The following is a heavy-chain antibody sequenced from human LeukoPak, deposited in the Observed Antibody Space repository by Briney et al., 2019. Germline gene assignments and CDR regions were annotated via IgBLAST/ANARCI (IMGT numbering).Heavy chain of an antibody. CDR3: ARRGVDGALDY. D-gene: IGHD5-24*01. V-gene: IGHV3-7*01. Sequence: GGSLRLSCAASEFTFSIYWMSWVRQAPGKGLEWVANIQENGNEKSYVDSVKGRFTISRDNAKNSLYLQMNSLRAEDTAVYYCARRGVDGALDYWGQGTLVTVSP. J-gene: IGHJ4*02. CDR1: EFTFSIYW. CDR2: IQENGNEK.